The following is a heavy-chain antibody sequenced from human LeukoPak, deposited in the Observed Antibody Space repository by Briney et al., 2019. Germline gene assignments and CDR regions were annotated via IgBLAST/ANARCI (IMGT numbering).Heavy chain of an antibody. D-gene: IGHD2-21*02. CDR3: ARDDLGPCDH. CDR1: GFTFSRHW. J-gene: IGHJ4*02. Sequence: SGGSLRLSCATSGFTFSRHWMGWVRQAPGGGLEWVANINLDGRENYYVASVKGRLTISRDNAMNSLFLQMNSLRGEDTVVYYSARDDLGPCDHWGQGTLVTVSS. CDR2: INLDGREN. V-gene: IGHV3-7*01.